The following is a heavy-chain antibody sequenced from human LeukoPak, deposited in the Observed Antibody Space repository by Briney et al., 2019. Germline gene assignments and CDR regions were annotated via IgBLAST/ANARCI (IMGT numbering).Heavy chain of an antibody. V-gene: IGHV3-53*01. D-gene: IGHD3-22*01. CDR1: GFTVSSNY. J-gene: IGHJ4*02. CDR2: IYSGGNT. CDR3: ARGVRNSSGYYSIYFDY. Sequence: GGSLRLSCAASGFTVSSNYMSWVRQAPGKGLEWVSLIYSGGNTYYADSVKGRFTISRDNSKNTLYFQMNSLRAKDTAVYYCARGVRNSSGYYSIYFDYWGQGTLVTVSS.